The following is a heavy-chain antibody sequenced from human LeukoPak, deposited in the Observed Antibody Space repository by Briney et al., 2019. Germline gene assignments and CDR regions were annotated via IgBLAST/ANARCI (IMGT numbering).Heavy chain of an antibody. CDR2: IYYSGST. CDR1: GGSISSYY. D-gene: IGHD3-10*01. CDR3: ARVDYGSGSLKNWFDP. Sequence: SETLSLTCTVSGGSISSYYWSWIRQPPGKGLEWIGYIYYSGSTNYNPSLKSRVTITVDTSKNQFSLKLSSVTAADTAVYYCARVDYGSGSLKNWFDPWGQGTLVTVSS. V-gene: IGHV4-59*01. J-gene: IGHJ5*02.